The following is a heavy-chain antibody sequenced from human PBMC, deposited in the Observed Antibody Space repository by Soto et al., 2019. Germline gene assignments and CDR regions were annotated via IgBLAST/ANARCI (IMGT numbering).Heavy chain of an antibody. Sequence: GASVKVSCKASGGTFSSYAISWVRQAPGQGLEWMGWISAYNGNTNYAQKLQGRVTMTTDTSTSTAYMELRSLRSDDTAVYYCASYDILTGYYHSTGGYYYGMDVWGQGTTVTVSS. CDR2: ISAYNGNT. CDR3: ASYDILTGYYHSTGGYYYGMDV. V-gene: IGHV1-18*01. CDR1: GGTFSSYA. J-gene: IGHJ6*02. D-gene: IGHD3-9*01.